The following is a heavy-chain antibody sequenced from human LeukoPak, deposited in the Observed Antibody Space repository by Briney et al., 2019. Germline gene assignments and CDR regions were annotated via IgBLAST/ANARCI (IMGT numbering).Heavy chain of an antibody. J-gene: IGHJ6*03. CDR2: IYYSGNT. CDR1: GDSISTSNSY. V-gene: IGHV4-39*07. CDR3: ARAFWGSYSGVHYYYYMDV. D-gene: IGHD1-26*01. Sequence: SETLSLTCTVSGDSISTSNSYWGWIRQPPGKGLEWIGSIYYSGNTYYNASLKSRVTISVDTSKNQFSLKLSSVTAADTAVYYCARAFWGSYSGVHYYYYMDVWGKGTTVTVSS.